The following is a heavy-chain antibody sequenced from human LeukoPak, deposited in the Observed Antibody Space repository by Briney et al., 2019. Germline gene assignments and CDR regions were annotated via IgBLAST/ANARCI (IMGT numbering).Heavy chain of an antibody. V-gene: IGHV4-38-2*01. CDR3: ARLIAVAGTGDYFNWFDP. Sequence: PSETLSLTCAVSGYSISRGYYWGWIRQPPGKGLEWIGSIYHSGSTYYNPSLKSRVTISVDTSKNQFSLKLSSVTAADTAVYYCARLIAVAGTGDYFNWFDPWGQGTLVTVSS. D-gene: IGHD6-19*01. CDR1: GYSISRGYY. CDR2: IYHSGST. J-gene: IGHJ5*02.